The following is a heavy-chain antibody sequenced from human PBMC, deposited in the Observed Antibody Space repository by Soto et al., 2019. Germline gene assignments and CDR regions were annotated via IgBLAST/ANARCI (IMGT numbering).Heavy chain of an antibody. J-gene: IGHJ6*02. CDR1: GFTFSSYA. V-gene: IGHV3-23*01. D-gene: IGHD3-9*01. CDR2: ISGSGGST. Sequence: EVQLLESGGGLVQPGGSLRLSCAASGFTFSSYAMSWVRQAPGKGLEWVSAISGSGGSTYYADSVKGRFTISRDNSKNTLYLQMNSLRAEDTAVYYCAKGAGYDYYYYYGMDVWGQGTTVTVS. CDR3: AKGAGYDYYYYYGMDV.